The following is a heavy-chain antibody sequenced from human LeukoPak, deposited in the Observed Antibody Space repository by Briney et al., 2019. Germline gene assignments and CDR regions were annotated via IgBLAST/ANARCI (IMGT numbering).Heavy chain of an antibody. Sequence: PGGSLRLSCAASGFTFSSYWMSWVRQAPGKGLEWVANIKQDGSEKYYVDSVKGRFTISRDNAKNSLYLQMNSLRAEDTAVYYCARDYSGTSNMGVYWGQGTLVTVSS. J-gene: IGHJ4*02. CDR3: ARDYSGTSNMGVY. CDR1: GFTFSSYW. V-gene: IGHV3-7*01. D-gene: IGHD1-26*01. CDR2: IKQDGSEK.